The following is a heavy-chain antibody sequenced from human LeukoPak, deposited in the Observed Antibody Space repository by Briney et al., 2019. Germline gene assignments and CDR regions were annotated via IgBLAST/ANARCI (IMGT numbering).Heavy chain of an antibody. CDR2: INPSGGST. D-gene: IGHD3-10*01. Sequence: ASVKVSCKASGYTFTSYYMHWVRQAPGQGLEWMGIINPSGGSTSYAQKFQGRVTMTRDTSTSTVYMELSSLRSEDTAVYYCARARRYYYGSGSYPDVWGQGTTVTVSS. J-gene: IGHJ6*02. CDR3: ARARRYYYGSGSYPDV. CDR1: GYTFTSYY. V-gene: IGHV1-46*01.